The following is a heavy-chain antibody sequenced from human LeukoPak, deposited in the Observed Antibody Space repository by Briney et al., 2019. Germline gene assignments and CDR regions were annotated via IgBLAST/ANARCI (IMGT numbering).Heavy chain of an antibody. CDR2: IIPIFGTA. J-gene: IGHJ4*02. Sequence: ASVKVSCKASGGTFSNYAISWVRQAPGQGLEWMGGIIPIFGTANYAQKFRGRVTITADKSTRTAYMELSSLRSEDTAVYYCAKSGTSYAVDYWGQGTLVTVSS. CDR3: AKSGTSYAVDY. D-gene: IGHD1-14*01. V-gene: IGHV1-69*06. CDR1: GGTFSNYA.